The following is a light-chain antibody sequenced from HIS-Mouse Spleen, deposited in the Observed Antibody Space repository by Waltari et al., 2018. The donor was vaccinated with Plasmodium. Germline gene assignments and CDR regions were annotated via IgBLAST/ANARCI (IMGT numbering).Light chain of an antibody. J-gene: IGKJ4*01. Sequence: IPMTQSPSSLSASTADSVTITCRASQGISSYLAWYQQKPGKAPKLLIYAASTLQSGVPSRFSGSGSGTDFTLTISCLQSEDFATYYCQQYYSYPLTFGGGTKVEIK. V-gene: IGKV1-8*01. CDR2: AAS. CDR3: QQYYSYPLT. CDR1: QGISSY.